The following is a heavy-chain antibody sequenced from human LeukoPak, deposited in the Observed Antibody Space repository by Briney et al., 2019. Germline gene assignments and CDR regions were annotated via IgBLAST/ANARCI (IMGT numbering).Heavy chain of an antibody. J-gene: IGHJ4*02. V-gene: IGHV3-23*01. CDR1: GFTFSSYA. CDR3: VKSQLWLTFDY. CDR2: ISGSGGST. Sequence: GGSLRLSCAASGFTFSSYAMSWVRQAPGKGLGWVSAISGSGGSTYYADSVKGRFTISRDNSKNTLYLQMNSLRAEDTAVYYCVKSQLWLTFDYWGQGTLVTVSS. D-gene: IGHD5-18*01.